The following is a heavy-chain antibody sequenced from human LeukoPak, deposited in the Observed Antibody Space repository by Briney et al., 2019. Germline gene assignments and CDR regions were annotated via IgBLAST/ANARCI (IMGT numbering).Heavy chain of an antibody. CDR1: GFTFSSYS. Sequence: PGGSLRLSCAASGFTFSSYSMTWVRQAPGKGPEWVSSMSSGGTYIYYADSVRGRFTISRDNSKRTLYLQMNSLRADDTAVYYCAKDGSWSCTDWGQGTLVTVSS. CDR2: MSSGGTYI. CDR3: AKDGSWSCTD. J-gene: IGHJ4*02. D-gene: IGHD2-8*02. V-gene: IGHV3-21*01.